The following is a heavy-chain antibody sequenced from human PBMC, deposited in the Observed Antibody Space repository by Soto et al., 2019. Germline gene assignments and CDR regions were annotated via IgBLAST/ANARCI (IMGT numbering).Heavy chain of an antibody. CDR3: ARDTLLRYFDWLSSYYYYMDV. CDR2: IKQDGSEK. V-gene: IGHV3-7*01. CDR1: GFTFSSYW. D-gene: IGHD3-9*01. Sequence: GGSLRLSCAASGFTFSSYWMSWVRQAPGKGLEWVANIKQDGSEKYYVDSVKGRFTISRDNAKNSLYLQMNSLRAEDTAVYYSARDTLLRYFDWLSSYYYYMDVWGKGTTVTVSS. J-gene: IGHJ6*03.